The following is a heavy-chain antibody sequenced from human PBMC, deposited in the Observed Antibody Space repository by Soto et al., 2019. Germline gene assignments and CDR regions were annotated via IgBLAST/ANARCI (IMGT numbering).Heavy chain of an antibody. Sequence: EVQLVESGGGLVKPGGSLRLSCAASGFTFSNAWMSWVRQAPGKGLEWVGRIKSKTDGGTTDYAAPVKGRFTISRDDSKNTLYLQMNSLKTEDTAVYYCTTDPGYRGYDYNFDYCGQGTLVTVSS. CDR2: IKSKTDGGTT. V-gene: IGHV3-15*01. D-gene: IGHD5-12*01. J-gene: IGHJ4*02. CDR1: GFTFSNAW. CDR3: TTDPGYRGYDYNFDY.